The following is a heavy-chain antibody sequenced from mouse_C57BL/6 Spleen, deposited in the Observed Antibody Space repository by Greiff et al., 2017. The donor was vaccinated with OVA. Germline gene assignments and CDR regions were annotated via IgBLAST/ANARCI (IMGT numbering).Heavy chain of an antibody. CDR2: INPYNGGT. Sequence: VQLQQSGPVLVKPGASVKMSCKASGYTFTDYYMNWVKQSHGKSLEWIGVINPYNGGTSYNQKFKGKATLTVDKSSSTAYMEHNSLTSEDSAVYYCARQGGNFPMDYWGQGTSVTVSS. CDR3: ARQGGNFPMDY. CDR1: GYTFTDYY. J-gene: IGHJ4*01. D-gene: IGHD2-1*01. V-gene: IGHV1-19*01.